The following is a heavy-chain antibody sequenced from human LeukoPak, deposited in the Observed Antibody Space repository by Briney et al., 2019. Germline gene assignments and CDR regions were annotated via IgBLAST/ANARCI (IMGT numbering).Heavy chain of an antibody. CDR3: AREAYTAHDY. D-gene: IGHD5-18*01. V-gene: IGHV3-30*04. CDR1: EFTFSNYA. Sequence: GGSLRLSCAASEFTFSNYAMHWVRQAPGKGLEWVAFISYGGKDKYYADSVRGRFTTSRDNSKNTLYLQMNSLRAEDTAVYCAREAYTAHDYWGQGTLVTVSS. CDR2: ISYGGKDK. J-gene: IGHJ4*02.